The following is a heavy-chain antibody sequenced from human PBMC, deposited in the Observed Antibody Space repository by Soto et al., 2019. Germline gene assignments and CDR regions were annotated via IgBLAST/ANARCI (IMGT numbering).Heavy chain of an antibody. Sequence: RASVKVSCKASAYTYGLSWVRQAPGQGLEWMGWISGYNGNTNYAQRLQGRVTMPLDPSTTPAHIQLMSLTSDHTALYYCARESHLSAGYALWVFYIXTWGQVIVLTVS. CDR2: ISGYNGNT. CDR1: AYTYG. D-gene: IGHD2-2*01. J-gene: IGHJ4*01. V-gene: IGHV1-18*01. CDR3: ARESHLSAGYALWVFYIXT.